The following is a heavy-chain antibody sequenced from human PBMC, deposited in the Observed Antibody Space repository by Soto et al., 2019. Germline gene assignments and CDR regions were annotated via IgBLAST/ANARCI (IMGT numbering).Heavy chain of an antibody. CDR2: IIPIFGTA. V-gene: IGHV1-69*13. Sequence: SVKVSCKASGGTFSSYAISWVRQAPGQGLEWMGGIIPIFGTANYAQKFQGRVTITADESTSTAYMELSSLRSEDTAVYYCARLGFVVVPAAISGDGMDVWGQGTTVTVSS. D-gene: IGHD2-2*01. CDR1: GGTFSSYA. J-gene: IGHJ6*02. CDR3: ARLGFVVVPAAISGDGMDV.